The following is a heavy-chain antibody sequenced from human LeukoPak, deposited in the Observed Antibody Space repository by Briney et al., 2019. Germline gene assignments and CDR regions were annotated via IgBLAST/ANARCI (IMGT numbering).Heavy chain of an antibody. CDR2: ISYDGSNK. J-gene: IGHJ3*02. CDR1: GFTFSSYG. Sequence: PGGSLRLSCAASGFTFSSYGMHWVRQAPGKGLEWVAVISYDGSNKYYADSVKGRFTISRDNSKNTLYLQMNSLRAEDTAVYYCAKDLESVYSLEAFDIWGQGTRVTVSS. V-gene: IGHV3-30*18. D-gene: IGHD1-26*01. CDR3: AKDLESVYSLEAFDI.